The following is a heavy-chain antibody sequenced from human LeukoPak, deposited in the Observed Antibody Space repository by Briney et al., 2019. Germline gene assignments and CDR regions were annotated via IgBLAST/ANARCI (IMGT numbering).Heavy chain of an antibody. J-gene: IGHJ5*02. Sequence: SENLSLTCIVSGYSISSGYYWSWIRQPAGKGLEWIGRIYTSGSTNYNPSLKSRVTISVDTSKNQFSLKLSSVTAADTAVYYCARETRPYCSGGSCYPAWGQGTLVTVSS. CDR2: IYTSGST. CDR1: GYSISSGYY. CDR3: ARETRPYCSGGSCYPA. V-gene: IGHV4-61*02. D-gene: IGHD2-15*01.